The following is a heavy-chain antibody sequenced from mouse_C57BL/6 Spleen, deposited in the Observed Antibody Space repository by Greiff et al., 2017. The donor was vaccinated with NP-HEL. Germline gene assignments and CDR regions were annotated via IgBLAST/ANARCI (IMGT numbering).Heavy chain of an antibody. CDR3: AREGYYGPWFAY. CDR1: GYSITSGYD. D-gene: IGHD1-1*01. Sequence: EVQLQQSGPGMVKPSQSLSLTCTVTGYSITSGYDWHWIRHFPGNKLEWMGYISYSGSTNYNPSLKSRISITHATSKNHFFLKLNSVTTEDTATYYCAREGYYGPWFAYWGQGTLVTVSA. V-gene: IGHV3-1*01. J-gene: IGHJ3*01. CDR2: ISYSGST.